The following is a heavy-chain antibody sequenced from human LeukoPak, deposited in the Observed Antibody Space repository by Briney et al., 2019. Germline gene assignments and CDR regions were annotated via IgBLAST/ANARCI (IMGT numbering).Heavy chain of an antibody. Sequence: HSGGSLRLSCAASGFTFSSYGMPWVRQAPGKGLEWVAFIRYDGSNKYYADSVKGRFTISRDNSKNTLYLQMNSLRAEDTAVYYCAKDGGGYSYLDYWGQGTLVTVSS. D-gene: IGHD5-18*01. CDR1: GFTFSSYG. J-gene: IGHJ4*02. CDR3: AKDGGGYSYLDY. CDR2: IRYDGSNK. V-gene: IGHV3-30*02.